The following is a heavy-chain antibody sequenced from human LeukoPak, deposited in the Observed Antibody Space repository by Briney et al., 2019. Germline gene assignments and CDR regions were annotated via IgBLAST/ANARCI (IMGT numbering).Heavy chain of an antibody. Sequence: SETLSLTCTVSGGSISSGSYYWSWLRQPAGKGLEWIGRIYTSGSTNYNPSLKSRVTISVDTSKNQFSLKLSSVTAADTAVYYCASGEMATFDYWGQGTLVTVSS. CDR3: ASGEMATFDY. D-gene: IGHD5-24*01. CDR2: IYTSGST. J-gene: IGHJ4*02. V-gene: IGHV4-61*02. CDR1: GGSISSGSYY.